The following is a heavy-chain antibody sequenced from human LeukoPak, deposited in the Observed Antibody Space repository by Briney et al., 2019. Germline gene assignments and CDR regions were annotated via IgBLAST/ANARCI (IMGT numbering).Heavy chain of an antibody. J-gene: IGHJ6*02. V-gene: IGHV3-33*01. D-gene: IGHD4-17*01. Sequence: GGSLRLSCAASGFTFSSYAMHWVRQAPGKGLEWVAVIWYDGSNKYYADSVKGRFTISRDNSKNTLYLQMNSLRAEDTAVYYCARDYGAPSRYYYYGMDVWGQGTTVTVSS. CDR1: GFTFSSYA. CDR2: IWYDGSNK. CDR3: ARDYGAPSRYYYYGMDV.